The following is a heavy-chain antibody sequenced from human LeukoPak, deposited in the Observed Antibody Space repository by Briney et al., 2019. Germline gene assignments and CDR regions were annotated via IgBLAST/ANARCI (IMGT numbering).Heavy chain of an antibody. J-gene: IGHJ4*02. CDR1: GYTFTGYY. Sequence: ASVKVSCKASGYTFTGYYTHWVRQAPGQGLEWMGWINPNSGGTNYAQKFQGRVTMTRDTSISTAYMELSRLRSDDTAVYYCARGPLIAVYCSSTSCIDFDYWGQGTLVTVSS. D-gene: IGHD2-2*01. CDR3: ARGPLIAVYCSSTSCIDFDY. V-gene: IGHV1-2*02. CDR2: INPNSGGT.